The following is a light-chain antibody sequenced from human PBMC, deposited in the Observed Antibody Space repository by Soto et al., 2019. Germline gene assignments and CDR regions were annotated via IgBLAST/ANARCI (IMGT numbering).Light chain of an antibody. CDR2: AAS. J-gene: IGKJ4*01. V-gene: IGKV3-15*01. CDR1: QSVNNN. Sequence: EIVMTQSPGTLSVSPGERATLSCRSSQSVNNNFVWYQQKPGQAPRLLIYAASTRATGIPARFRCSWSGTELPLTIHSPQAEDGGNYYCQQHNNWPPLSFGGGTKVEIK. CDR3: QQHNNWPPLS.